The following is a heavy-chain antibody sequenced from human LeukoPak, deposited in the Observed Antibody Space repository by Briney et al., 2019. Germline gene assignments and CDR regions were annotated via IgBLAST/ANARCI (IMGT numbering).Heavy chain of an antibody. J-gene: IGHJ3*02. CDR3: ARADVVPAAADAFDI. D-gene: IGHD2-2*01. Sequence: GGSLRLSCAASGFTFSSYGMHWVRQAPGKGLEWVAVISYDGSNKYYADSVKGRFTISRDNSKNTLYLQMNSLRAEDTAVYYCARADVVPAAADAFDIWGQGTMVTVSS. CDR2: ISYDGSNK. V-gene: IGHV3-30*19. CDR1: GFTFSSYG.